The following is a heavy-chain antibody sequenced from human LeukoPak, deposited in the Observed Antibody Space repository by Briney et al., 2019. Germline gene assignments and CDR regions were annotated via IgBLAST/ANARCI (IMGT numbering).Heavy chain of an antibody. CDR3: AKRPAAVRGVIPYLDY. CDR1: GFMFSGFS. CDR2: ISAGGST. J-gene: IGHJ4*02. D-gene: IGHD3-10*02. V-gene: IGHV3-23*01. Sequence: GGSLRLSCAVSGFMFSGFSMSWVRHVPGKGLEWVSTISAGGSTYYADSVKGRFTISRDNSKNTLFLQMNSLRAEDTAIYYCAKRPAAVRGVIPYLDYWGQGTLVTVSS.